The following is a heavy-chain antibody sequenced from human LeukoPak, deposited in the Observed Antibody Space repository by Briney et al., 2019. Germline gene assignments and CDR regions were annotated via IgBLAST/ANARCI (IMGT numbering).Heavy chain of an antibody. D-gene: IGHD1-26*01. Sequence: GGSLRLSCAASGFTFSNYSMNWVRQAPGKGLEWVSSISSSSSYIYYADSVKGRFTISRDNAKNSLYLQMNSLRAEDTAVYYCARDSGSYPIRYDYWGQGTLVTVSA. V-gene: IGHV3-21*01. CDR1: GFTFSNYS. CDR2: ISSSSSYI. CDR3: ARDSGSYPIRYDY. J-gene: IGHJ4*02.